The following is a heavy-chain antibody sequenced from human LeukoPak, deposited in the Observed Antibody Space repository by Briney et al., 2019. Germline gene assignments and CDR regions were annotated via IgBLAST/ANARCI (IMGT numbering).Heavy chain of an antibody. CDR3: ARFSTAMVPSY. CDR1: GGSFSGYY. Sequence: SETLSLTCAVYGGSFSGYYWSWIRQPPGKGLEWIGEINHSGSTNYNPSLKSRVTISVDTSKNQFSLKLSSVTAADTAVYYCARFSTAMVPSYWGQGTLVTVTS. CDR2: INHSGST. V-gene: IGHV4-34*01. J-gene: IGHJ4*02. D-gene: IGHD5-18*01.